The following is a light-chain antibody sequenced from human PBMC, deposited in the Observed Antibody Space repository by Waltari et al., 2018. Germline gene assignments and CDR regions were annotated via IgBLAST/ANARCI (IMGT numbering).Light chain of an antibody. V-gene: IGLV2-23*02. J-gene: IGLJ1*01. CDR2: EVF. Sequence: QSALTQPVSVSGSPGQSITISCTETSSDIGSYKFVSWYQQHPGKTPKLIVYEVFKRPSAVSHRFSGSRSGNTASLTISGLQADDEADYHCCSYAGNSRGVFGTGTKVTVL. CDR3: CSYAGNSRGV. CDR1: SSDIGSYKF.